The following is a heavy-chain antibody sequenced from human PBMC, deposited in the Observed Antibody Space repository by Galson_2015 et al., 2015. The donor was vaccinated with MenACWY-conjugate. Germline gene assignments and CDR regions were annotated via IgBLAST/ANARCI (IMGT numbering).Heavy chain of an antibody. J-gene: IGHJ5*02. V-gene: IGHV1-46*01. CDR3: ARARDYISTSFENWFDP. Sequence: SVKVSCKASGYTFTSYYFHWVRQAPGQGLEWIGVINPSTGDTNYAQNFQDRVTMTRDTSTSTAYMDLSILRSEDTAVYYCARARDYISTSFENWFDPWGQGTLVTVAS. CDR2: INPSTGDT. D-gene: IGHD6-6*01. CDR1: GYTFTSYY.